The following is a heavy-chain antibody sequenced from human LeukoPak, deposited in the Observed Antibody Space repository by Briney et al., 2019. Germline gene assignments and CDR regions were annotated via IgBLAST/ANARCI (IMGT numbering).Heavy chain of an antibody. Sequence: SETLSLTCTVSGGSISSYYWSWIRQPPGKGLEWIGYISYSGSTNCNPSLTSRVTVSVDTSKSQFSLKLSPVTAADTAIYDCAREVDYGDRIFDYWGQGTLVTVSS. D-gene: IGHD4-17*01. CDR2: ISYSGST. J-gene: IGHJ4*02. CDR1: GGSISSYY. CDR3: AREVDYGDRIFDY. V-gene: IGHV4-59*01.